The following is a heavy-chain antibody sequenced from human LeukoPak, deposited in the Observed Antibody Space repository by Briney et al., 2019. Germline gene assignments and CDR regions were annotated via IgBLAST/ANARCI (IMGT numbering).Heavy chain of an antibody. J-gene: IGHJ5*02. CDR2: MYYSGST. CDR3: ARGLSVAVWWLNT. V-gene: IGHV4-59*01. CDR1: GDSITSYY. D-gene: IGHD6-6*01. Sequence: PSETLSLTCTVSGDSITSYYWSWVRQPPGKGLEWIAYMYYSGSTNYNPSLKSRVTVSIDTSKNQFSLKLSSVTAADSAAYYCARGLSVAVWWLNTWGQGTLVTVSS.